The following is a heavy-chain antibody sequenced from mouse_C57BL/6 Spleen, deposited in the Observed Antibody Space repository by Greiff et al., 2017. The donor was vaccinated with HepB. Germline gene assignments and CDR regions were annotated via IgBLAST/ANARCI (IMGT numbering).Heavy chain of an antibody. CDR3: TGLQLGRHY. V-gene: IGHV6-3*01. J-gene: IGHJ2*01. CDR2: IRLKSDNYAT. D-gene: IGHD4-1*02. CDR1: GFTFSNYW. Sequence: EVKLMESGGGLVQPGGSMKLSCVASGFTFSNYWMNWVRQSPEKGLEWVAQIRLKSDNYATHYAESVKGRFTISRDDSKSSVYLQMNNLRAEDTGIYYCTGLQLGRHYWGQGTTLTVSS.